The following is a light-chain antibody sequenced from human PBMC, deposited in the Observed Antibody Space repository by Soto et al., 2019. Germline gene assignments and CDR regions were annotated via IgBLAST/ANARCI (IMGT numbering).Light chain of an antibody. CDR1: QDISNY. J-gene: IGKJ4*01. CDR2: DAS. V-gene: IGKV1-33*01. CDR3: QQYDNLPGGLT. Sequence: DIQMTQSPSSLSASVGDRVTITCQASQDISNYLDWYQQKSGKAPKLLIYDASNLEIGVPSRFSGSGSGTDFTFTISSLQPEDIATYYCQQYDNLPGGLTFGGGTKVEIK.